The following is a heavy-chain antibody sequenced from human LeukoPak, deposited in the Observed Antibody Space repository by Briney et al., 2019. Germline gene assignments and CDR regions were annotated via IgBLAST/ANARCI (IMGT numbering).Heavy chain of an antibody. V-gene: IGHV4-34*08. Sequence: PGGSLRLSCVVSGFTFSSYSMNWVRQPPGKGLEWIGEIYHSGATNYNPSLKSRVTMLLDKSKNQFSLKLNSVTAADTAVYYCARNGGNSDYDYWGQGTLVTVSA. CDR3: ARNGGNSDYDY. D-gene: IGHD4-23*01. CDR1: GFTFSSYSM. CDR2: IYHSGAT. J-gene: IGHJ4*02.